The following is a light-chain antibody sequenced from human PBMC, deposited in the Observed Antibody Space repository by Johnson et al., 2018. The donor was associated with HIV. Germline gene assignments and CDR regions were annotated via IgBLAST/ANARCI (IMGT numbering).Light chain of an antibody. Sequence: QSVLTQPPSVSAAPGQKVTISCSGSSSNIGNNYVSWYQQLPGTAPKLLIYETNKRPSGIPDPFSGSKSGTSATLGITGLQTGDEADYYCGTWDSSLSAYVFGTGTKVTVL. CDR3: GTWDSSLSAYV. V-gene: IGLV1-51*02. CDR2: ETN. CDR1: SSNIGNNY. J-gene: IGLJ1*01.